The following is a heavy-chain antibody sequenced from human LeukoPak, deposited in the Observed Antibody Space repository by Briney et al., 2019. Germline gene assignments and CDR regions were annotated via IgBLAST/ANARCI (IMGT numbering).Heavy chain of an antibody. CDR3: AKALYSGSSGRADAFDI. Sequence: GGSLRLSCAASGFTFSSYAMSWVRQAPGKGLEWVSAISGSGGSTYYADSVKGRFTISRDNSKNTLYLQMNSLRAEDTAVYYCAKALYSGSSGRADAFDIWGQGTMVTVSS. CDR1: GFTFSSYA. CDR2: ISGSGGST. D-gene: IGHD1-26*01. J-gene: IGHJ3*02. V-gene: IGHV3-23*01.